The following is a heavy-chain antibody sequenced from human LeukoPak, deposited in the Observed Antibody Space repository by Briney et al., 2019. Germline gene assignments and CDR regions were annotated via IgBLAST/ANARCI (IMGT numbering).Heavy chain of an antibody. CDR2: ISYDGGDK. V-gene: IGHV3-30*04. CDR3: ARDVRGYFDY. D-gene: IGHD3-10*02. CDR1: GFTFSSYA. J-gene: IGHJ4*02. Sequence: SGGSLRLSCAASGFTFSSYAMHWVRQAPGKGLEWVALISYDGGDKYYADSVKGRFTISRDNSKNTLYVQMNSLRAEDTAVYYCARDVRGYFDYWGQGTLVTVSS.